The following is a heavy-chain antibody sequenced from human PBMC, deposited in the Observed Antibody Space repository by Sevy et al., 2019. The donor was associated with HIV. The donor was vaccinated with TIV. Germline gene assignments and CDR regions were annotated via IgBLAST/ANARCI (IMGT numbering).Heavy chain of an antibody. CDR3: ARLGVGSKGLYYYHYGMDV. D-gene: IGHD1-26*01. J-gene: IGHJ6*02. Sequence: SETLSLTCTVSGGSISVSSYYWGWIRQPPGKGLEWIGSIYYSGSTYYNPSLKSRVTISVDTSKNQFSLKLSSVTAADTAVYYCARLGVGSKGLYYYHYGMDVWGQGTTVTVSS. CDR2: IYYSGST. V-gene: IGHV4-39*01. CDR1: GGSISVSSYY.